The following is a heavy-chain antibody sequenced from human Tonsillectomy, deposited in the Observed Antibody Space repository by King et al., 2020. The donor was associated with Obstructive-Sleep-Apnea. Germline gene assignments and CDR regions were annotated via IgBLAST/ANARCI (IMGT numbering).Heavy chain of an antibody. J-gene: IGHJ1*01. CDR1: GYTFTSYY. CDR3: ARGPLGYCSGGSCNEYFQY. D-gene: IGHD2-15*01. Sequence: VQLVQSGAEVKKPGASVKVSCKASGYTFTSYYMHWVRQAPGQGLKWMGIINPSGGSTSYAQKFQGRVTMIRDTSTSTVYMELSSLRSADTAVYYCARGPLGYCSGGSCNEYFQYWGQGTLVTVSS. V-gene: IGHV1-46*01. CDR2: INPSGGST.